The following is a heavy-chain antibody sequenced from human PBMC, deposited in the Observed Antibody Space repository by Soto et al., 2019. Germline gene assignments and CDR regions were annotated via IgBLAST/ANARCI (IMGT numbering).Heavy chain of an antibody. CDR2: IKQDGSEK. J-gene: IGHJ5*02. CDR1: GFTFSSYW. Sequence: ESLKISCAASGFTFSSYWMSWVRQAPGKGLEWVANIKQDGSEKYYTDALRGRFTISRDNAKNSLHLQMNSLRAEDTAVYYCTRDASRDSSARGWFDPWGPGTLVTVSS. CDR3: TRDASRDSSARGWFDP. V-gene: IGHV3-7*01. D-gene: IGHD6-13*01.